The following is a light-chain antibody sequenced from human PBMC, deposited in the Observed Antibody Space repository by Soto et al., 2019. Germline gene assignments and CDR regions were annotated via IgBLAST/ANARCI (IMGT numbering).Light chain of an antibody. CDR2: GAS. V-gene: IGKV3-20*01. CDR3: QQYGSSHWT. CDR1: QSVSNNY. Sequence: EIVLTQSPGTLSLSPGERATLSCRASQSVSNNYLAWYQQKPGQAPRLLIYGASSRATGIPDRFSGSGSGTDFTLTISRPEPEDFAVYYCQQYGSSHWTFGQGTKVDIK. J-gene: IGKJ1*01.